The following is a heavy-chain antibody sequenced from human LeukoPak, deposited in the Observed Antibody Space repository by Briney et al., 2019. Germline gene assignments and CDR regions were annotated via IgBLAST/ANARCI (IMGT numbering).Heavy chain of an antibody. CDR2: LYYSGST. CDR3: ARHRPDYGDYVAYSDF. J-gene: IGHJ4*02. V-gene: IGHV4-39*01. Sequence: SETLSLTCTVSGGSISSSSYYWGWIRQPPGKGLEWIGSLYYSGSTYSNPSLKSRLTISVDTSKNQFSLKLSSVTAAETAVYYCARHRPDYGDYVAYSDFWGQGTLVTVSS. CDR1: GGSISSSSYY. D-gene: IGHD4-17*01.